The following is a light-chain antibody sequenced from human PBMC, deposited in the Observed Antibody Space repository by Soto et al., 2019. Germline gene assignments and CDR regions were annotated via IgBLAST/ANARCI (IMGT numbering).Light chain of an antibody. Sequence: EIVLTQSPGTLSLSPGERATLSCRASQSVSSSYLAWYQQKPGQAPRLLIYGASNRATGIPDRFSGSGSGTEFTLTISSLQSEDFAVYYCQQYNNWPWTFGQGTKV. CDR2: GAS. V-gene: IGKV3D-15*01. CDR1: QSVSSSY. J-gene: IGKJ1*01. CDR3: QQYNNWPWT.